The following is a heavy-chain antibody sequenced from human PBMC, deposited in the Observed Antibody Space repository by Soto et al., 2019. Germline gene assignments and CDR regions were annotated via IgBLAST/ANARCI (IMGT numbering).Heavy chain of an antibody. V-gene: IGHV4-59*01. CDR1: GGSISSYY. J-gene: IGHJ5*02. CDR2: IYYSGST. D-gene: IGHD1-1*01. Sequence: SETLSLTCTVSGGSISSYYWSWIRQPPGKGLEWIGYIYYSGSTNYNPSLKSRVTISVDTSKNQFSLKLSSVTAADTAVYFCARGQGPGSIHTWFDPWGQGTLVTVS. CDR3: ARGQGPGSIHTWFDP.